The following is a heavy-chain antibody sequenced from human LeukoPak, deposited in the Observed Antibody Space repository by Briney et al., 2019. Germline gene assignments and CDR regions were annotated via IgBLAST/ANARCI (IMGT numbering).Heavy chain of an antibody. CDR1: GFTFSSYA. CDR3: ARGGPRIAAAAVY. D-gene: IGHD6-13*01. V-gene: IGHV3-64*01. Sequence: GGSLRLSCAASGFTFSSYAMHWVRQAPGKGLEYVSAISSNGGSTYYANSVKGRFTVSRDNSKNTLYLQMGSLRAEDMAVYYCARGGPRIAAAAVYWGQGPLVTVSS. J-gene: IGHJ4*02. CDR2: ISSNGGST.